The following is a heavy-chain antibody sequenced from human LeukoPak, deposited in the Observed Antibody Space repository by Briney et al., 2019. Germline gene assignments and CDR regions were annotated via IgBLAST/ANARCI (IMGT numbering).Heavy chain of an antibody. CDR2: IRYDGSNK. J-gene: IGHJ5*02. V-gene: IGHV3-30*02. Sequence: PGGSLRLSCAASGFTFSSYGMHWVRQAPGKGLEWVAFIRYDGSNKYYADSVKGRFTISRDNSKNTLYLQMNSLRAEDTAVYYCAKDRTPMVRGVDWFDPWGQGTLVTVSS. CDR3: AKDRTPMVRGVDWFDP. CDR1: GFTFSSYG. D-gene: IGHD3-10*01.